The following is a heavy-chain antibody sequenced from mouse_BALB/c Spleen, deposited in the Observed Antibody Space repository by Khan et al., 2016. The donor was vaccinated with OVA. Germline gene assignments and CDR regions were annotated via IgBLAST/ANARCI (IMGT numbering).Heavy chain of an antibody. V-gene: IGHV3-2*02. CDR1: GYSITSDYA. D-gene: IGHD1-1*01. Sequence: EVQLQESGPGLVKPSQSLSLTCTVTGYSITSDYAWNWIRQFPGNKLEWMGYISYSGRTSYNPSLKSRISITRDTSKNQFFLQLNSVTTEDTATYYSARSGTITTVVATDFDYWGQGTTLTVSS. CDR2: ISYSGRT. J-gene: IGHJ2*01. CDR3: ARSGTITTVVATDFDY.